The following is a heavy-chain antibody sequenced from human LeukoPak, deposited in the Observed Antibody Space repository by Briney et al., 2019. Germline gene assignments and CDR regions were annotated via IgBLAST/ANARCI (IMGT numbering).Heavy chain of an antibody. V-gene: IGHV1-2*02. J-gene: IGHJ4*02. Sequence: ASVKVSCKASGYTFTGYYMHWVRQAPGQGLEWMGWINPNSGGTNYAQKFQGRVTMTRDTSISTAYMELSRLRSDDTAVYYCARRPLNYYDSSGILHFDYWGQGTLVAVSS. CDR2: INPNSGGT. D-gene: IGHD3-22*01. CDR3: ARRPLNYYDSSGILHFDY. CDR1: GYTFTGYY.